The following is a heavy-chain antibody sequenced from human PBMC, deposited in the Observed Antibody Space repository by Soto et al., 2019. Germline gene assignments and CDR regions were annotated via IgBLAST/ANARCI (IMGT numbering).Heavy chain of an antibody. CDR2: INQDGSEK. V-gene: IGHV3-7*04. CDR1: ESTVSRDW. J-gene: IGHJ4*02. D-gene: IGHD1-26*01. Sequence: EVHLVESGGGLVQTGGSLRLSCAIFESTVSRDWMNWVRQAPGKGLEWVAHINQDGSEKYYMDSVKGRFTISRDNAKKSLYLQMNSLRPADTAMYYCSGGVGDAFWGQGTLVTVSS. CDR3: SGGVGDAF.